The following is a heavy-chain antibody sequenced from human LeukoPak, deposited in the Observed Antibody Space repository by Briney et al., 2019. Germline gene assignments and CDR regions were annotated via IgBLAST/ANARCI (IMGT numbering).Heavy chain of an antibody. V-gene: IGHV4-34*01. J-gene: IGHJ4*02. CDR3: ARGGYFDY. CDR1: GGSFSGYY. CDR2: INHSGST. Sequence: SETLSLACAVYGGSFSGYYWSWIRQPPGKGLEWIGEINHSGSTNYNPSLKSRVTISVDTSKNQFSLKLSTVTAADTAVYYCARGGYFDYWGQGTLVTVSS.